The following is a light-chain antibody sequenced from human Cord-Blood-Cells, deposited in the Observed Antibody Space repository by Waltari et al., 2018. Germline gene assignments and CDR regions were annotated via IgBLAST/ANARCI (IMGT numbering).Light chain of an antibody. CDR1: SSDVGGYNY. CDR3: SSYTSSSGYV. V-gene: IGLV2-14*03. Sequence: QSALTQPASVSGSPGQSITISCTGTSSDVGGYNYVSWYQQHPGKAPKLMIYDVSNRPSGVSNRFSGSTSGNTASLTISGLQAEDEADYYCSSYTSSSGYVFGTGTKVTVL. CDR2: DVS. J-gene: IGLJ1*01.